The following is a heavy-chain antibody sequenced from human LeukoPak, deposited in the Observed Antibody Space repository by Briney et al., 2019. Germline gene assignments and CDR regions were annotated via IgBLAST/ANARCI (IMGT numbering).Heavy chain of an antibody. CDR3: ARSTGDFDH. J-gene: IGHJ4*02. CDR1: GFTVSNYA. V-gene: IGHV3-30*04. D-gene: IGHD3-9*01. CDR2: ISDAARNQ. Sequence: GGSLRLSCAASGFTVSNYAMRWVRQAPGKGLEWVATISDAARNQYYAASVKGRFSISRDNSKNTLFLQMNSLRPEDTAVYYCARSTGDFDHWGQGTLVTVSS.